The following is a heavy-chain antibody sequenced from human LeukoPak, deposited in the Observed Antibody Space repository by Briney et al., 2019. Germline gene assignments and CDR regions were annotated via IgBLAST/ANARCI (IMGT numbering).Heavy chain of an antibody. J-gene: IGHJ5*02. CDR2: INPNSGGT. Sequence: ASVKVSCKASGYTFTGYYMHWVRQAPGQGLEWMGWINPNSGGTNYAQKFQGRVTMTRDTSISTTYMELSRLRSDDTAVYYCARVGTSPTGNWFDPWGQGTLVTVSS. CDR3: ARVGTSPTGNWFDP. V-gene: IGHV1-2*02. D-gene: IGHD2-2*01. CDR1: GYTFTGYY.